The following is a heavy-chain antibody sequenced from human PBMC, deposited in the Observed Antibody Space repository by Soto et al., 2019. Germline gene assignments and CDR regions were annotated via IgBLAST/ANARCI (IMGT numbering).Heavy chain of an antibody. CDR2: IYATGTT. D-gene: IGHD1-1*01. CDR1: GASISGFY. CDR3: VRDGTKTLRDWFDP. J-gene: IGHJ5*02. Sequence: KASETLSLTCTVSGASISGFYCSWSRKSAGKGLEWIGRIYATGTTDYNPSLKSRVMMSVDTSKKQFSLKLRSVTAADTAVYYCVRDGTKTLRDWFDPWGQGISVTSPQ. V-gene: IGHV4-4*07.